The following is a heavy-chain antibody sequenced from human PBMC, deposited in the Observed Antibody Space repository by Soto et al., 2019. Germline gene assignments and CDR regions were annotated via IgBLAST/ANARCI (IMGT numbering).Heavy chain of an antibody. CDR2: IYYSGST. J-gene: IGHJ3*02. V-gene: IGHV4-31*03. D-gene: IGHD6-19*01. CDR1: GGSISSGGYY. CDR3: ARGVSGWELRAFDI. Sequence: QVQLQESGPGLVKPSQTLSLTCTVSGGSISSGGYYWSWIRQHPGKGLEWIGYIYYSGSTYYNPCLKSRVTISVDTSKNQFSLKLSAVTAADTAVYYCARGVSGWELRAFDIWGQGTMVTVSS.